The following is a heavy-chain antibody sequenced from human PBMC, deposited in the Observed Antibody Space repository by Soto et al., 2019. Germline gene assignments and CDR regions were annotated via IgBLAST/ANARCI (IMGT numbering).Heavy chain of an antibody. V-gene: IGHV4-31*03. CDR3: AAHSGSTYGPLDY. J-gene: IGHJ4*02. D-gene: IGHD3-10*01. CDR2: IYYSGST. Sequence: SETLSLTCTVSGGSISSGGYYWSWIRQHPGKGLEWIGYIYYSGSTYYNPSLKSRVTISVDTSKNQFSLKLSSVTAADTAVNYCAAHSGSTYGPLDYWGQGAQVTVSS. CDR1: GGSISSGGYY.